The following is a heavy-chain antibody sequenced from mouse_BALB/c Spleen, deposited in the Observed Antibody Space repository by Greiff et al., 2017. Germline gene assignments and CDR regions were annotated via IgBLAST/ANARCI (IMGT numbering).Heavy chain of an antibody. CDR2: IDPANGNT. CDR1: GFNIKDTY. Sequence: VQLQQSGAELVKPGASVKLSCTASGFNIKDTYMHWVKQRPEQGLEWIGRIDPANGNTKYDPKFQGKATITADTSSNTAYLQLSSLTSEDTAVYYGASYYYGSSYWYFDVWGAGTTVTVSS. J-gene: IGHJ1*01. CDR3: ASYYYGSSYWYFDV. V-gene: IGHV14-3*02. D-gene: IGHD1-1*01.